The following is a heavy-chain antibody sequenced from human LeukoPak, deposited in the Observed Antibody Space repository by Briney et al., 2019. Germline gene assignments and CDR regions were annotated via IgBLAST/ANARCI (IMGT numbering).Heavy chain of an antibody. CDR2: INPNSGGT. D-gene: IGHD2-15*01. CDR1: GSTFTGYY. J-gene: IGHJ4*02. CDR3: ARERTLTSCYDY. Sequence: ASVKVSFKASGSTFTGYYIHWLRQPPGQGLGWMGWINPNSGGTNYAQKVQGRVTMTRDTSISTAYMELSRLRSDDTAVYYCARERTLTSCYDYWGQGTLVTVSS. V-gene: IGHV1-2*02.